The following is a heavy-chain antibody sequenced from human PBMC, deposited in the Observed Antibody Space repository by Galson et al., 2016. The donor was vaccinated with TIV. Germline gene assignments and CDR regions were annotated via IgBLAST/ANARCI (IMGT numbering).Heavy chain of an antibody. CDR2: ISGYNGNK. J-gene: IGHJ6*03. V-gene: IGHV1-18*01. Sequence: SVKVSCKASGYTLSSYSISWVRQAPGQGLEWLGWISGYNGNKNYAQKFQGRVTMTTDTSTSTAYMELRSLRSDDTAVYYCARVPTKTFEFWRGYDNSFCMDVWGKGTTVIVSS. CDR3: ARVPTKTFEFWRGYDNSFCMDV. D-gene: IGHD3-3*01. CDR1: GYTLSSYS.